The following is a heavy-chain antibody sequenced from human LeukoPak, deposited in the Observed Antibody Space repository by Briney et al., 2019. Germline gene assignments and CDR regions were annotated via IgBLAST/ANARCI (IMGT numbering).Heavy chain of an antibody. D-gene: IGHD1-26*01. CDR2: IDSDGSST. V-gene: IGHV3-74*01. Sequence: GGSLRLSCAASGFTFSSYWVHWVRQAPGKGLVWVSPIDSDGSSTSYADSVKGRFTISRDNAKNTLSLQMNSLRAEDTAVYYCARVGGSNAFDIWGQGTMVIVSS. CDR1: GFTFSSYW. J-gene: IGHJ3*02. CDR3: ARVGGSNAFDI.